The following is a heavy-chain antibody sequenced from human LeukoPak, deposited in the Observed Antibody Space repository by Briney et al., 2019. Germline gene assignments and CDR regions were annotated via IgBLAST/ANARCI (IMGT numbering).Heavy chain of an antibody. J-gene: IGHJ4*02. CDR1: GFTFSSYA. D-gene: IGHD3-22*01. CDR2: ISGSGGST. Sequence: GGSLRLSCAASGFTFSSYAMSWVRQAPGKGLEWVSAISGSGGSTNYADSVKGRFTISRDNSKNTLYLQMNSLRAEDTAVYYCAKAGVVVITYYYDYWGQGTLVTVSS. CDR3: AKAGVVVITYYYDY. V-gene: IGHV3-23*01.